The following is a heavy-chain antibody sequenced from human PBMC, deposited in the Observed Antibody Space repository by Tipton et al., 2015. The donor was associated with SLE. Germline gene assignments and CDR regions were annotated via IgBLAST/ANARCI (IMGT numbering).Heavy chain of an antibody. D-gene: IGHD1-26*01. V-gene: IGHV4-34*01. J-gene: IGHJ3*02. CDR1: GGSFSGYY. CDR3: ARGGDRSSYYSVPGGAFDI. Sequence: GLVKPSETLSLTCAVYGGSFSGYYWSWIRQPPGKGLEWIGEVNHSGGTNYNSSLKSRVTISVDTSKSQFSLKLTSVTAADTAVYYCARGGDRSSYYSVPGGAFDIWGQRTMVTVSS. CDR2: VNHSGGT.